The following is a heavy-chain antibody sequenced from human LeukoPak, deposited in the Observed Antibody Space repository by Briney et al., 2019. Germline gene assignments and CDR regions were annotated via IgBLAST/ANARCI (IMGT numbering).Heavy chain of an antibody. CDR3: ARVLNNYDSSGYSAADY. V-gene: IGHV3-33*01. D-gene: IGHD3-22*01. J-gene: IGHJ4*02. CDR2: IWYDGSNK. Sequence: GGSLRLSCAASGFSFSDYGMHWVRQAPGKGLDWVAVIWYDGSNKDYADSVKGRFTISRDNSKNTLYLQLNSLRAEDTAVYYCARVLNNYDSSGYSAADYWGQGTLVTVSS. CDR1: GFSFSDYG.